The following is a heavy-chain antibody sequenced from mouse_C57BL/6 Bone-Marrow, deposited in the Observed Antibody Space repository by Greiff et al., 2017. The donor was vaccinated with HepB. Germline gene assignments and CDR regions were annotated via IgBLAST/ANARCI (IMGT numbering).Heavy chain of an antibody. CDR1: GFTFSSYA. CDR3: ARDLYGYGEAY. D-gene: IGHD2-2*01. V-gene: IGHV5-4*01. Sequence: DVKLVESGGGLVKPGGSLKLSCAASGFTFSSYAMSWVRQTPEKRLEWVATISDGGSYTYYPDNVKGRFTISRDNAKNNLYLQMSHLKSEDTAMYYCARDLYGYGEAYWGQGTLVTVSA. J-gene: IGHJ3*01. CDR2: ISDGGSYT.